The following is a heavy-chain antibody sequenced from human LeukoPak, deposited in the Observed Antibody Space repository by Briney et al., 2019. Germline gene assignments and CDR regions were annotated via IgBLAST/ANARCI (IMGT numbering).Heavy chain of an antibody. Sequence: VASVKVSCKVSGYTLTELSMHWVRQAPGKGLGWMGGFDPEVGETIYAQKFQGRVTMTEDTSTDTAYMELSSLRSEDTAVYYCAKTTTGYSSGRFPGWPVDYWGQGTLVTVSS. J-gene: IGHJ4*02. CDR2: FDPEVGET. D-gene: IGHD6-19*01. CDR3: AKTTTGYSSGRFPGWPVDY. V-gene: IGHV1-24*01. CDR1: GYTLTELS.